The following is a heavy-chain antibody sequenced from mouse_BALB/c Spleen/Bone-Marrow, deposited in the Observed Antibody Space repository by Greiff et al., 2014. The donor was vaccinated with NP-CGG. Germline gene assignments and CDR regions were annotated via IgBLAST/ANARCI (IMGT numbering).Heavy chain of an antibody. J-gene: IGHJ3*01. D-gene: IGHD1-1*01. Sequence: EVQVVESGAELVKPGASVKLSCTASGFNIKDTYMHWVKQRPEQGLEWIGRIDPANGNTKYDPKFQGKATITADTSSNTAYLQLSSLTSEDTAVYYCASYYYGRSLFAYWGQGTLVTVSA. CDR2: IDPANGNT. V-gene: IGHV14-3*02. CDR1: GFNIKDTY. CDR3: ASYYYGRSLFAY.